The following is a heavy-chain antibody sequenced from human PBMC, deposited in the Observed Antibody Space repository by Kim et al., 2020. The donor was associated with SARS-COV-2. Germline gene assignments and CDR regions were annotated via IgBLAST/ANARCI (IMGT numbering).Heavy chain of an antibody. J-gene: IGHJ4*02. V-gene: IGHV4-30-4*01. D-gene: IGHD2-15*01. CDR3: ARGDIVVVVAATSYYFDY. CDR2: IYYSGST. CDR1: GGSISSGDYY. Sequence: SETLSLTCTVSGGSISSGDYYWSWIRQPPGKDLEWIGYIYYSGSTYYNPSLKSRVTISVDTSKNQFSLKLSSVTAADTAVFYCARGDIVVVVAATSYYFDYWGQGTLVTVSS.